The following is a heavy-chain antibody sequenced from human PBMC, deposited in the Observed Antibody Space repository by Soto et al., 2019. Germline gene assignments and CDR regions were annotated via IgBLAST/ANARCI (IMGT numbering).Heavy chain of an antibody. CDR3: AKSEVVPAGIPYCYGMDV. V-gene: IGHV3-30*18. Sequence: QVQLVESGGGVVQPGRSLRLSCAASGFTFSSYGMHWVRQAPGKGLEWVAVISCDGSNKYYADSVKGRFTISRDNSKNTLYLQMNSLRAEDTAVYYCAKSEVVPAGIPYCYGMDVWGQGTPVTVSS. D-gene: IGHD2-2*01. J-gene: IGHJ6*02. CDR2: ISCDGSNK. CDR1: GFTFSSYG.